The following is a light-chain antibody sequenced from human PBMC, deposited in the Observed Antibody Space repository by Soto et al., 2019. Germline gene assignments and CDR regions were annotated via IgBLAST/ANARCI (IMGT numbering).Light chain of an antibody. V-gene: IGLV2-14*01. Sequence: QSALTQPASVSGSPGQSITISCTGTSSDGGGYNYVSWYQQHPGKAPKLMIYDVSNRPSGVSNRFSGSKSGNTASLTISGLQAEDEADYYCGSYTSSSTLVVFGGGTKLTVL. CDR1: SSDGGGYNY. CDR3: GSYTSSSTLVV. CDR2: DVS. J-gene: IGLJ2*01.